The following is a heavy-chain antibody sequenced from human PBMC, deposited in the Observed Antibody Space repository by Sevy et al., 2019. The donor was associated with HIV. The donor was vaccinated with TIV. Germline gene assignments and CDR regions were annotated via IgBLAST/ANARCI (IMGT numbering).Heavy chain of an antibody. CDR3: AGRGGGYSYGYYFDY. Sequence: GGSLRLSCAASGFSFNSYAMHWVRQAPGKGPEWVAVISYEGSNKYYADSVRGRFTISRDNSNNILYLQMNSLRPDDTAVYFWAGRGGGYSYGYYFDYWGQGTLVTVSS. D-gene: IGHD5-18*01. CDR2: ISYEGSNK. V-gene: IGHV3-30-3*01. J-gene: IGHJ4*02. CDR1: GFSFNSYA.